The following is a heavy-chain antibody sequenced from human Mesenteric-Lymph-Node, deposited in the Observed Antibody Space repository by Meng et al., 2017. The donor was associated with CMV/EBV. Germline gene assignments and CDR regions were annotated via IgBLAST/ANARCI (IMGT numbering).Heavy chain of an antibody. D-gene: IGHD2-2*01. V-gene: IGHV3-48*03. J-gene: IGHJ6*02. Sequence: GGSLRLSCAASGFTFSSYDMNWVRQAPGRGLEWVSYIGTSGSTVFYADSVKGRFTISRDNAKNSLYLQMNSLRAEDTAVYYCARDLLDCSSTSCPLDVWGQGTTVTVSS. CDR3: ARDLLDCSSTSCPLDV. CDR1: GFTFSSYD. CDR2: IGTSGSTV.